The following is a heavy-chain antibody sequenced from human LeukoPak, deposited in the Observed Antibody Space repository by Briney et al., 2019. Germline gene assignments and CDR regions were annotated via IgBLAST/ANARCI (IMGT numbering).Heavy chain of an antibody. CDR3: AKFTRTLVRGALVN. CDR1: GFTFSTYA. D-gene: IGHD3-10*01. Sequence: GGSLRLSCAASGFTFSTYAMSWVRQAPGKGLEWVSAIGGSGGGTYYADSVKGRFSISRDDSKNTLYLQMNSLRAEDTAVYYCAKFTRTLVRGALVNWGQGTLVTVSS. J-gene: IGHJ4*02. CDR2: IGGSGGGT. V-gene: IGHV3-23*01.